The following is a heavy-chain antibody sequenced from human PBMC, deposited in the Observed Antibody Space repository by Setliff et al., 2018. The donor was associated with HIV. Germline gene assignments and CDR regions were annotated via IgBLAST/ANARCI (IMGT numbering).Heavy chain of an antibody. CDR1: GYTFTGYY. Sequence: ASVKVSCKASGYTFTGYYMHWVRQAPGQGLEWMGWINPNSAGTNYAQKFQGRVTMTRDTPISTAYMELSSLRSEDTAVYYCASTDSSGYSFDYWGQGTLVTVSS. CDR3: ASTDSSGYSFDY. J-gene: IGHJ4*02. CDR2: INPNSAGT. V-gene: IGHV1-2*02. D-gene: IGHD3-22*01.